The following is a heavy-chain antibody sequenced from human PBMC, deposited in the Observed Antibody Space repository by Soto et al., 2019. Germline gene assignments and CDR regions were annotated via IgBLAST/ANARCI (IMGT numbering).Heavy chain of an antibody. J-gene: IGHJ5*02. CDR1: GFTFSTYA. V-gene: IGHV3-48*01. CDR2: VSSSSNTI. Sequence: GSLRLSCTASGFTFSTYAMHCVRQAPGKGLEWVSLVSSSSNTIYYADSVKGRFTISRDNAKNSLYLQMNSLRAEDTAVYYCARDSSGYLNWFDPWGQGTLVTVSS. D-gene: IGHD3-22*01. CDR3: ARDSSGYLNWFDP.